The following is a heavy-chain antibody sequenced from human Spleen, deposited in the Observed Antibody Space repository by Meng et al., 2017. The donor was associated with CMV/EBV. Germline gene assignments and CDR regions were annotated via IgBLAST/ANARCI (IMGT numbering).Heavy chain of an antibody. J-gene: IGHJ6*02. CDR1: GFTFSSYA. V-gene: IGHV3-30-3*01. CDR2: ISYDGSNK. CDR3: AKDRGDGYNYNYYGMDV. D-gene: IGHD5-24*01. Sequence: GESLKISCAASGFTFSSYAMHWVRQAPGKGLEWVTVISYDGSNKYYAESVKGRFTISRDNSKNTLYLQMNSLRAEDTAVYYCAKDRGDGYNYNYYGMDVWGQGTTVTVSS.